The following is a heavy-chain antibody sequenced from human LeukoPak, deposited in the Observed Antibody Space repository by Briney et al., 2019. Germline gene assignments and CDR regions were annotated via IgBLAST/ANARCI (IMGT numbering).Heavy chain of an antibody. J-gene: IGHJ4*02. CDR3: ATSNSNGLSLFDY. CDR2: IRDKGNRYTT. D-gene: IGHD6-25*01. V-gene: IGHV3-72*01. CDR1: GFTFSDYY. Sequence: GGSLRLSCVASGFTFSDYYMDWVRQAPGKGLEWVGRIRDKGNRYTTEYAASVKGRFTISRDDSKNSLYLQMNSLKTEDTAMYYCATSNSNGLSLFDYWGQGTLVTVSS.